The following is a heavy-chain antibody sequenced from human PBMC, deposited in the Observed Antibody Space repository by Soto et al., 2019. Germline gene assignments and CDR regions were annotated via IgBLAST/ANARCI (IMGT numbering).Heavy chain of an antibody. Sequence: QVQVVQSGAEVKKPGSSVKVSCKVSGGIFTNNAISWVRQAPGQGLEWLGGVIPLFDTAYYAQIFRGRLRNSADEATTTAYMERSRLKYADTAVYFCATGGHNDGYDFYHGMDVWGQGTTVTGSA. D-gene: IGHD5-18*01. CDR1: GGIFTNNA. CDR3: ATGGHNDGYDFYHGMDV. J-gene: IGHJ6*01. CDR2: VIPLFDTA. V-gene: IGHV1-69*01.